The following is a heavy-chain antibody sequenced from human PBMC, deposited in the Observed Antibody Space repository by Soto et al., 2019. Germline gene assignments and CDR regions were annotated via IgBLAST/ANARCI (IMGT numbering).Heavy chain of an antibody. CDR3: ARGKEGSAWRYFDY. CDR1: GGTFSSYA. CDR2: IIPIFGTA. J-gene: IGHJ4*02. V-gene: IGHV1-69*12. Sequence: QVQLVQSGAEVKKPGSSVKVSCKASGGTFSSYAISWVRQAPGQGLEWMGGIIPIFGTANYAQKFEGSVTLTADESASSAYMALSVLGSVDTAVYYCARGKEGSAWRYFDYCGQGTLVTVSS. D-gene: IGHD6-19*01.